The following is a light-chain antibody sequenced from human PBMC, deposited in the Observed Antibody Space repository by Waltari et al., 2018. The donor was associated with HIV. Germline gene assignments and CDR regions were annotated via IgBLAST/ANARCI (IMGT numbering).Light chain of an antibody. V-gene: IGLV1-40*01. J-gene: IGLJ2*01. CDR3: QSYDSRLSGSV. CDR2: GNS. CDR1: GSNIGATYD. Sequence: SVLTQPPSVSGAPGPRVTISCSESGSNIGATYDVHWYQPLPGTAPKLLIYGNSNRPSGVPDRFSGSKSGTSASLAITGLQPEDEGDYYCQSYDSRLSGSVFGGGTKLTVL.